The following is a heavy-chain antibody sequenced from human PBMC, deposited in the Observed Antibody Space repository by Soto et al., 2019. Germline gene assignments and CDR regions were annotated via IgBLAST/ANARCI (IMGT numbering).Heavy chain of an antibody. CDR2: IIPIFGTA. Sequence: GASVKVSCKASGGTFSSYAISWVRQAPGQGLEWMGGIIPIFGTANYAQKFQGRVTITADESTSTAYMELSSLRSEDTAVYYCARDTYYYGSGSSSYNWFDPCGQGTLLTVSS. J-gene: IGHJ5*02. V-gene: IGHV1-69*13. CDR3: ARDTYYYGSGSSSYNWFDP. D-gene: IGHD3-10*01. CDR1: GGTFSSYA.